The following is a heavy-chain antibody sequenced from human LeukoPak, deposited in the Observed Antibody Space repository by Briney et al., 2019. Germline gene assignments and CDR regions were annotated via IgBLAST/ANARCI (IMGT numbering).Heavy chain of an antibody. J-gene: IGHJ4*02. CDR3: ARRATVTYPPDY. V-gene: IGHV5-51*01. CDR1: GYSFASYW. D-gene: IGHD4-17*01. Sequence: GESLKISCKGSGYSFASYWIGRVRQMPGKGLEWMGIIYPGDSDTSYSPSFQGQVTISADKSISTAYLQWSSLKASDTAMYYCARRATVTYPPDYWGQGTLVTVSS. CDR2: IYPGDSDT.